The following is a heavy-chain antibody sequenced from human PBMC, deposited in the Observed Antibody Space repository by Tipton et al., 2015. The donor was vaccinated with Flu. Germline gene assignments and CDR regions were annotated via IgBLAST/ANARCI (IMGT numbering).Heavy chain of an antibody. J-gene: IGHJ4*02. CDR1: GFIFNSYG. CDR3: ARDHHSGPYGSGSYYPD. Sequence: SLRLSCAASGFIFNSYGMHWVRQAPGKGLEWVAVIWYDGSNKYYADSVKGRFTISRDNSKNTLYLQMNSLRGEDTAVYYCARDHHSGPYGSGSYYPDWGQGTLVPVPS. D-gene: IGHD3-10*01. V-gene: IGHV3-33*01. CDR2: IWYDGSNK.